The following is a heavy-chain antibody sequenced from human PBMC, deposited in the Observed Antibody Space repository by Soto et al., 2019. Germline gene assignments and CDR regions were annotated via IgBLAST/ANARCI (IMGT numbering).Heavy chain of an antibody. Sequence: PGGSLRLSCAASGFTVSSNYMSWVRQAPGKGLQWVSVITGGGTSIYYAASVKGRFSIARDKSSNTLVLHMSSLRAEDTALYYCAKHQYSFAHYIDHWGQGTQVTVSS. V-gene: IGHV3-53*01. CDR1: GFTVSSNY. CDR3: AKHQYSFAHYIDH. D-gene: IGHD5-12*01. J-gene: IGHJ4*02. CDR2: ITGGGTSI.